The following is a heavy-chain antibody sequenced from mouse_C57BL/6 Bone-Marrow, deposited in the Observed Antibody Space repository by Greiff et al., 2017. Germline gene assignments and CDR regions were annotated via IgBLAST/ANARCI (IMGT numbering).Heavy chain of an antibody. J-gene: IGHJ4*01. CDR1: GYTFTSYW. D-gene: IGHD2-3*01. CDR2: IYPSDSET. CDR3: ARKGWLPYAMDY. Sequence: VQLQQPGAELVRPGSSVKLSCKASGYTFTSYWMDWVKQRPGQGLEWIGNIYPSDSETHYNQKFKDKATLTVDKSSSTAYMQLSSLTSEDSAVYYCARKGWLPYAMDYWGKGTSVTVSS. V-gene: IGHV1-61*01.